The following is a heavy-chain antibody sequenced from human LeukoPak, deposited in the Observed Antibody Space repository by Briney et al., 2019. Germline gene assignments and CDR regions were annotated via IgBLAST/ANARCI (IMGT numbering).Heavy chain of an antibody. CDR1: GYTFTSYG. CDR3: ARDSRDIFYYHGMDV. D-gene: IGHD2-15*01. Sequence: ASVNVPFKASGYTFTSYGISWLRQAPGQGLEWMGWISGYNGNTNSAQKFQGRVTMTTDTSASTAYMELTSLRSDDTAVYYCARDSRDIFYYHGMDVWGQGTTVTVSS. J-gene: IGHJ6*02. V-gene: IGHV1-18*01. CDR2: ISGYNGNT.